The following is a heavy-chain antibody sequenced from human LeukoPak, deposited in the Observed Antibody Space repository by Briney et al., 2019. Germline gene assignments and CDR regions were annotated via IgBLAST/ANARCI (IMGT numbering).Heavy chain of an antibody. CDR2: IKQDGSEK. D-gene: IGHD3-10*01. J-gene: IGHJ5*02. Sequence: PGGSLRLSCAASGFTLSSYWMSWVRQAPGKGLEWVANIKQDGSEKYYVDSVKGRFTISRDNAKNSLYLQMNSLRAEDTAVYYCARERAYGSGSYYLSPWFDPWGQGTLVTVSS. CDR1: GFTLSSYW. CDR3: ARERAYGSGSYYLSPWFDP. V-gene: IGHV3-7*01.